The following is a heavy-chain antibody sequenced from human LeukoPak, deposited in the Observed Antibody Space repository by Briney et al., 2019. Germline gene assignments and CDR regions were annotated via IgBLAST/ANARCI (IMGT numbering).Heavy chain of an antibody. CDR3: AKAEITRHDYGY. Sequence: PGGFLRLSCAASGFTFSSYAMSWVRQAPGKGLEWVSAISGSGGSTYYADSVRGRFTISRDNSKNTLYLQMNSLRAEDTAVYYCAKAEITRHDYGYWGQGTLVTVSS. CDR1: GFTFSSYA. D-gene: IGHD4-17*01. V-gene: IGHV3-23*01. CDR2: ISGSGGST. J-gene: IGHJ4*02.